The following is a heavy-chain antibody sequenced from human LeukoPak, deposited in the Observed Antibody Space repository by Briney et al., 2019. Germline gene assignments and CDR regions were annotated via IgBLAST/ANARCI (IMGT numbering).Heavy chain of an antibody. J-gene: IGHJ4*02. CDR2: INPSGGTT. CDR3: ARDRGLNVCPSDY. Sequence: ASVKVSCKASGYTFTSYFMHWVRQAPGQGLEWMGIINPSGGTTSYAQKFQGRVTMTRDTSTSTVYMELSSLRSEDTAVYYCARDRGLNVCPSDYWGQGTLVTVSS. CDR1: GYTFTSYF. V-gene: IGHV1-46*01. D-gene: IGHD3-10*01.